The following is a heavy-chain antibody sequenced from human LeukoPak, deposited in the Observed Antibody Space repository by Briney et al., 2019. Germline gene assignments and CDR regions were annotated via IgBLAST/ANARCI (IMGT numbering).Heavy chain of an antibody. CDR2: FDPEDGET. V-gene: IGHV1-24*01. J-gene: IGHJ4*02. Sequence: ASVNVSCKVSGYTLTELSMHWVRQAPGKGLEWMGGFDPEDGETIYAQKFQGRVTMTEDTSTDTAYMELSSLRSEDTAVYYCARGDRRRPPSSIGWYSENIFDYWGQGTLVTVSS. CDR1: GYTLTELS. CDR3: ARGDRRRPPSSIGWYSENIFDY. D-gene: IGHD6-13*01.